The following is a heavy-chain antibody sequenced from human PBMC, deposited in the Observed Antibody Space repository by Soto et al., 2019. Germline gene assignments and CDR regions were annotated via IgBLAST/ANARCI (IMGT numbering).Heavy chain of an antibody. CDR2: TYYRSKWYS. D-gene: IGHD3-3*01. CDR3: ARDVYDFWSGYPTLIRHDP. J-gene: IGHJ5*02. V-gene: IGHV6-1*01. CDR1: GDSVSSNSAA. Sequence: SQTLSLTCAISGDSVSSNSAAWNWIRLSPSRGLEWLGRTYYRSKWYSVYAPSVKSRISINPDTSKNQFSLKLSSVTAADTAVYHCARDVYDFWSGYPTLIRHDPWGQGTLVTVSS.